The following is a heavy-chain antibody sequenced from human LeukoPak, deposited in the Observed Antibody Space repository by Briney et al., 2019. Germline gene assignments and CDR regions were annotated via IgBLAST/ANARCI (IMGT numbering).Heavy chain of an antibody. CDR3: KLTTS. CDR1: GFAFSSTS. D-gene: IGHD4-11*01. V-gene: IGHV3-23*01. J-gene: IGHJ4*02. CDR2: TVGGGDGT. Sequence: PGGSLRLSCAASGFAFSSTSMSWVRQAPGKGLEWVAVTVGGGDGTYYADSVKGRFTISRDNSNNTLYLQMNSLRAEDTAVYCAKLTTSWGQGTLVTVSS.